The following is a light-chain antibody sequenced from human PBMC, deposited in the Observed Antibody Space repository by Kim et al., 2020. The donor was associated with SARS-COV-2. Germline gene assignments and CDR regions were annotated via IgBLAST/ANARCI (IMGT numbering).Light chain of an antibody. CDR2: DVS. V-gene: IGLV2-14*03. J-gene: IGLJ2*01. CDR3: SSYTSSSTVV. CDR1: SSDVGGYTY. Sequence: QSALTRPASVSGSPGQSITISCTGTSSDVGGYTYVSWYQQHPGTAPKLMIYDVSNRPSGVSNRFSGSKSGNTASLTISGLQAVDEADYYCSSYTSSSTVVFGGGTQLTVL.